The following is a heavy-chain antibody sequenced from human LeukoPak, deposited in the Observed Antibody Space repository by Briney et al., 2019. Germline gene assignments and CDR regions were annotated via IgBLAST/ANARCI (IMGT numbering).Heavy chain of an antibody. Sequence: GGSLRLSCAASGFSFSAYWMTWVRQAPGTGLEWVANINPAGTETYYVDPVKGRFTISRDNAKNLLYLQMNSLRAEDTAVYYCARFGYVATVDLWGQGTLVTVSS. D-gene: IGHD1-1*01. CDR1: GFSFSAYW. V-gene: IGHV3-7*01. J-gene: IGHJ4*02. CDR3: ARFGYVATVDL. CDR2: INPAGTET.